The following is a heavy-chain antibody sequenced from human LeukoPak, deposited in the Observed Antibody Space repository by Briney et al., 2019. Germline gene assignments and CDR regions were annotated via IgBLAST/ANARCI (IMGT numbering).Heavy chain of an antibody. CDR3: ARDGFPTVDTAMVYYFDY. V-gene: IGHV3-21*05. Sequence: GGVLGLFCGASGFTFSWFCMEWVRQGSGEGLEWVLFICSSSCYIYYADSVKGRFTISRDNAKNSLYLQMNSLRAEDTAVYYCARDGFPTVDTAMVYYFDYWGQGTLVTVSS. J-gene: IGHJ4*02. D-gene: IGHD5-18*01. CDR1: GFTFSWFC. CDR2: ICSSSCYI.